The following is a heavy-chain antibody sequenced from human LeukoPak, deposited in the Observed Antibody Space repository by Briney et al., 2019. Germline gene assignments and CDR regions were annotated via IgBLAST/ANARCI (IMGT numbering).Heavy chain of an antibody. V-gene: IGHV3-21*01. CDR3: ATAPGYSYGYDF. D-gene: IGHD5-18*01. CDR2: ISGSSSYI. Sequence: GGSLRLSCAAPGFTSSSYSMNWVRQAPGKGLEWVSSISGSSSYIYYADSVKGRFTISRDNAKNSLYLQMNSPRAEDTAVYYCATAPGYSYGYDFWGQGTLVTVSS. J-gene: IGHJ4*02. CDR1: GFTSSSYS.